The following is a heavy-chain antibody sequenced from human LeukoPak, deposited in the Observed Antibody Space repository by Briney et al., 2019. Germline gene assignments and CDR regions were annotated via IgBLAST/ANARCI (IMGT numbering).Heavy chain of an antibody. CDR2: IIPIFGTA. CDR3: ARPLPRGGWFAP. CDR1: GGTFSSYA. D-gene: IGHD3-16*01. V-gene: IGHV1-69*01. Sequence: SVKVSCKASGGTFSSYAISWVRQAPGQGLEWMGGIIPIFGTANYAQKFQGRVTITADESTSTAYMELSSLRSEDTAVYYCARPLPRGGWFAPGGQGTLVTVPS. J-gene: IGHJ5*02.